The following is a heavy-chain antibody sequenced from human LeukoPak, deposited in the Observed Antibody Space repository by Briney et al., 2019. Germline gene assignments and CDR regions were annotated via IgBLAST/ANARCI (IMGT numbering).Heavy chain of an antibody. D-gene: IGHD5-18*01. Sequence: PGGSLRLSCAASGFTFSSYEMNWVRQAPGKGLEWVSYISSTGSTIYYADSVKGRFTISRDNSKNTLYLQMNSLRAEDTAVYYCARVRAVDTAMATEIFDYWGQGTLVTVSS. CDR3: ARVRAVDTAMATEIFDY. V-gene: IGHV3-48*03. J-gene: IGHJ4*02. CDR2: ISSTGSTI. CDR1: GFTFSSYE.